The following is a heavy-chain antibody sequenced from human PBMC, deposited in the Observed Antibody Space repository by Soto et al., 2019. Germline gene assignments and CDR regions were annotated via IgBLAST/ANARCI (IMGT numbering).Heavy chain of an antibody. Sequence: SETLSLTCTVSGGSISSGGYYWSWIRQHPGKGLEWIGYIYYSGSTYYNPSLKSRVTISVDTSKNQFSLKLSSVTAADTAVYYCARGQADSSGYYNDLYGMDVWGQGTTVTVSS. CDR3: ARGQADSSGYYNDLYGMDV. CDR2: IYYSGST. CDR1: GGSISSGGYY. V-gene: IGHV4-31*03. D-gene: IGHD3-22*01. J-gene: IGHJ6*02.